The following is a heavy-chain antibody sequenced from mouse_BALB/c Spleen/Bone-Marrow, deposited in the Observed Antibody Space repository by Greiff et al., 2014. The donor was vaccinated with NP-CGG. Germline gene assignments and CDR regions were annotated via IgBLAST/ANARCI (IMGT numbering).Heavy chain of an antibody. CDR2: ISTYSGNT. CDR1: GYTFTAYA. V-gene: IGHV1-67*01. CDR3: ARNFYGSSYFDY. Sequence: QVQLKEFGPELVRPGVSVKLSCKGSGYTFTAYAMHWVKQSHAKSLEWIGLISTYSGNTHYNQNFKGKATMTVDKSSSTAYMELARLTSEDSAIYYCARNFYGSSYFDYWGQGTTLTVSA. J-gene: IGHJ2*01. D-gene: IGHD1-1*01.